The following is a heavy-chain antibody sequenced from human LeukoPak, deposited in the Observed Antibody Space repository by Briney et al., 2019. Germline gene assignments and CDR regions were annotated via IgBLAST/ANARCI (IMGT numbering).Heavy chain of an antibody. D-gene: IGHD4-17*01. CDR2: ISDSGGAT. CDR1: RFTFSTYT. J-gene: IGHJ4*02. Sequence: GGSLRLSCAASRFTFSTYTMNWVRQAPGKGLQWVSSISDSGGATFYADPLRGRFTISRDNAKNSLYLQMNSLTAEDTAVYYCASRPTYGDYPGYWGQGTLVTVSS. V-gene: IGHV3-21*01. CDR3: ASRPTYGDYPGY.